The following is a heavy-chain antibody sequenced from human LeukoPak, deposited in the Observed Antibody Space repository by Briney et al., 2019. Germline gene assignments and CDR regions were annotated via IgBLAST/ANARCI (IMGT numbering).Heavy chain of an antibody. CDR1: GFTFSSYS. D-gene: IGHD3-22*01. V-gene: IGHV3-48*01. CDR2: ISSSSSTI. Sequence: GGSLRLSCAASGFTFSSYSMNWVRQAPGKGLEWISYISSSSSTIYYADSVKGRFTISRDNVKNSLYLQLNSLRAEDTAVYYCARVLHKRNYDSSDYYGSWGQGTLVTVSS. J-gene: IGHJ5*02. CDR3: ARVLHKRNYDSSDYYGS.